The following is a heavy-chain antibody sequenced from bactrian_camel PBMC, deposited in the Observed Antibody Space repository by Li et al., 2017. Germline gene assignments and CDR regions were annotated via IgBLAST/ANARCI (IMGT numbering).Heavy chain of an antibody. J-gene: IGHJ4*01. CDR3: RQSYYDSED. D-gene: IGHD3*01. Sequence: VQLVESGGDLVQPGGSLRLSCAASGFAFSSYAMSWVRQAPGKGLEWVSGIDGGGGMIYYADSVKGRFTISRDNAKNVLHLQMNMLKAEDIAVITVRQSYYDSEDWGQGTQVTVS. CDR2: IDGGGGMI. V-gene: IGHV3S31*01. CDR1: GFAFSSYA.